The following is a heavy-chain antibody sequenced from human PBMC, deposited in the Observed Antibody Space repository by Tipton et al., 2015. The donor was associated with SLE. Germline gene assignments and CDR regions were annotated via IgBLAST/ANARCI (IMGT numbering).Heavy chain of an antibody. CDR3: ARDRGYLSGWGIDAFDI. CDR2: IYYSGST. J-gene: IGHJ3*02. Sequence: TLSLTCTVSGGSISSYYWSWIRLPPGKGLEWIGYIYYSGSTNYNPSLKSRVTISVDTPKNQLSLKLTSVTAADTAVYYCARDRGYLSGWGIDAFDIWGQGTMVAVSP. CDR1: GGSISSYY. D-gene: IGHD6-19*01. V-gene: IGHV4-59*01.